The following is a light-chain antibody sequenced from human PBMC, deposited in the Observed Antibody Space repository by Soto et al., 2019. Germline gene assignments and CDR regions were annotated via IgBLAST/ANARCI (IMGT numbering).Light chain of an antibody. CDR3: SSYTTSSTLE. CDR2: EVS. Sequence: QSALTQPASVSGSPGQSITISCTGTSSDIGHYNYVSWYQQHPGKAPKLMIYEVSNRPSGVSNRFSGSKSGNTASLTISGLQAEDEADYYCSSYTTSSTLEIGGGTKETVL. CDR1: SSDIGHYNY. J-gene: IGLJ2*01. V-gene: IGLV2-14*01.